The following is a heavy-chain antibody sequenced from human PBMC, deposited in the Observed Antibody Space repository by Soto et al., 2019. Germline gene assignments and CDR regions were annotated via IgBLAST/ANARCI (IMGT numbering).Heavy chain of an antibody. V-gene: IGHV3-33*01. CDR1: GFTFSSYG. Sequence: GGSLRLSCAASGFTFSSYGMHWVRQAPGKGLEWVAVIWYDGSNKYYADSVKGRFTISRDNSKNTLYLQMNSLRAEDTAVYYCARESSTVYSSSWYGDLDYWGQGTLVTVSS. J-gene: IGHJ4*02. CDR3: ARESSTVYSSSWYGDLDY. D-gene: IGHD6-13*01. CDR2: IWYDGSNK.